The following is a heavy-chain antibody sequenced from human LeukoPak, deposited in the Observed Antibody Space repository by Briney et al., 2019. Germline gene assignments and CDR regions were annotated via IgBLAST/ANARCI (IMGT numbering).Heavy chain of an antibody. Sequence: GESLKISCKGSGYSFTSYGISWVRQAPGQGLEWMGWISAYNGNTNYAQKLQGRVTMTTDTSTSTAYMELRSLRSDDTAVYYCARGIVTTVTSPVDYWGQGTLVTVSS. D-gene: IGHD4-17*01. CDR3: ARGIVTTVTSPVDY. CDR1: GYSFTSYG. V-gene: IGHV1-18*01. J-gene: IGHJ4*02. CDR2: ISAYNGNT.